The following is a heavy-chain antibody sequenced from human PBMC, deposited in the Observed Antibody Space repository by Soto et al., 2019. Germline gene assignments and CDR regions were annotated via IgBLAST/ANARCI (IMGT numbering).Heavy chain of an antibody. CDR1: GFTFSSYG. V-gene: IGHV3-30*18. J-gene: IGHJ5*02. D-gene: IGHD3-10*01. Sequence: PGGSLRLSCAASGFTFSSYGIHWVRQAPGKGLEWVAVISYDGSNKYYADSVKGRFTISRDNSKNTLYLQMNSLRAEDTAVYYCAKDSRWSSIGSGSTSPFDPWGQGTLVTVS. CDR3: AKDSRWSSIGSGSTSPFDP. CDR2: ISYDGSNK.